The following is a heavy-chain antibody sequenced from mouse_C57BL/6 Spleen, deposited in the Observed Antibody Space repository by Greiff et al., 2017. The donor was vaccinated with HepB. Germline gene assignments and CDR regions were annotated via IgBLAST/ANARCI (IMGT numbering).Heavy chain of an antibody. Sequence: VKLQQPGAELVMPGASVKLSCKASGYTFTSYWMHWVKQRPGQGLEWIGEIDPSDSYTNYNQKFKGKSTLTVDKSSSTAYMQLSSLTSEDSAVYYCARGIYDGYYYFDYWGQGTTLTVSS. CDR3: ARGIYDGYYYFDY. D-gene: IGHD2-3*01. CDR1: GYTFTSYW. CDR2: IDPSDSYT. J-gene: IGHJ2*01. V-gene: IGHV1-69*01.